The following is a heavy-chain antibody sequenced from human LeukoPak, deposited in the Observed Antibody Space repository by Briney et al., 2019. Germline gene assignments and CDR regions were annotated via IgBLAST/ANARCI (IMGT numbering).Heavy chain of an antibody. CDR3: ARKGSLLWFGELNYYFDY. CDR1: GYTFTSYG. D-gene: IGHD3-10*01. CDR2: ISAYNGNT. J-gene: IGHJ4*02. Sequence: ASVTVSCKPPGYTFTSYGISWVRQAPGQRLEWLGWISAYNGNTNYAQKLQGRVTMTTDTSTSTAYMELRSLRSDDTAVYYCARKGSLLWFGELNYYFDYWGQGTLVTVSS. V-gene: IGHV1-18*01.